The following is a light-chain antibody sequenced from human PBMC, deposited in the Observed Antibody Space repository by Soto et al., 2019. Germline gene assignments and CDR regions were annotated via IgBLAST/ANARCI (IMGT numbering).Light chain of an antibody. CDR2: LEGSGSY. CDR3: ETWDSDTHTV. CDR1: SGHSSYI. J-gene: IGLJ3*02. Sequence: QPVLTQSSSASASLGSSVKLTCTLSSGHSSYIIAWHQQQPGKAPRYLMKLEGSGSYNKGSGVPDRFSGSSSGADRYLTISHLQFDDEADYYCETWDSDTHTVFGGGTKLTVL. V-gene: IGLV4-60*02.